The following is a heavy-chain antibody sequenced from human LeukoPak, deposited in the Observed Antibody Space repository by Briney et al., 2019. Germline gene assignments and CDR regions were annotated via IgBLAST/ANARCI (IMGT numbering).Heavy chain of an antibody. CDR2: INPSGGST. CDR3: ARDRGVCSSTSCYGMGDY. D-gene: IGHD2-2*01. Sequence: ASVKVSCKASGYTFTSYYMHWVRQAPGQGLEWMGIINPSGGSTSYAQKFQGRVTMTRDTSTSTVYMELSSLRSEDTAVYYCARDRGVCSSTSCYGMGDYWGQGTLVTVSS. CDR1: GYTFTSYY. J-gene: IGHJ4*02. V-gene: IGHV1-46*01.